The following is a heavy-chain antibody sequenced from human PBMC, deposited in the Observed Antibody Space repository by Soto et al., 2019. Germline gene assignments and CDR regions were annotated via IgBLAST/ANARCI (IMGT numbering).Heavy chain of an antibody. CDR1: GGSISSYY. Sequence: SETLSLTCTVSGGSISSYYWSWIRQPPGKGLEWIGYIYYSGSTNYNPSLKSRVTISVDTSKNQFSLKLSSVTAADTAVYYCARDEYSSSSLNWFAPWGQGTLVTVSS. V-gene: IGHV4-59*01. D-gene: IGHD6-6*01. CDR2: IYYSGST. J-gene: IGHJ5*02. CDR3: ARDEYSSSSLNWFAP.